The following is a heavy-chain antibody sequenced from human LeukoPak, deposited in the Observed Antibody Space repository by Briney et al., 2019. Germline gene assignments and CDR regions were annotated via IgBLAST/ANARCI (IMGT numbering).Heavy chain of an antibody. Sequence: PGGSLRLSCAASGFTFNNYAMAWVRQAPEKGLEWVSSITDNGFSTYYADSVKGRFTISRDNSKNTLYLQMNSLRAEDTALYYCAKGLRGNYDHWGQGTLVTVSS. CDR3: AKGLRGNYDH. J-gene: IGHJ5*02. CDR2: ITDNGFST. D-gene: IGHD1-26*01. V-gene: IGHV3-23*01. CDR1: GFTFNNYA.